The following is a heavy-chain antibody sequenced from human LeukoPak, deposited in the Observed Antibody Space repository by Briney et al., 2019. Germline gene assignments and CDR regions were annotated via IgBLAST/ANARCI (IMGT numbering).Heavy chain of an antibody. Sequence: GASVKVSCKASGYIFTNYYMHWVRQAPGEGLEWMGIINPSGGSTSYAQKFQGRVTMTRDMSTSTVYMELSSLRSEDTAVYYCARVESWERSGSSQDAFDIWGQGTIVTVSS. CDR2: INPSGGST. V-gene: IGHV1-46*01. J-gene: IGHJ3*02. CDR1: GYIFTNYY. CDR3: ARVESWERSGSSQDAFDI. D-gene: IGHD1-26*01.